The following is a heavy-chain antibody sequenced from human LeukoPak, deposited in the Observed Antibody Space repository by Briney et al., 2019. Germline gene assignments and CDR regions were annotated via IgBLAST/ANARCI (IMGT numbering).Heavy chain of an antibody. CDR3: ASPSG. CDR2: ISLSSSTI. Sequence: TGGSLRLSCAASGFTSSGYSMNWIRQAPGKGLEWISYISLSSSTIYYADSVKGRFTISRDNAKNTLYPQMNSLRAEDTAVYYCASPSGWGQGTLVTVSS. D-gene: IGHD3-10*01. CDR1: GFTSSGYS. V-gene: IGHV3-48*01. J-gene: IGHJ4*02.